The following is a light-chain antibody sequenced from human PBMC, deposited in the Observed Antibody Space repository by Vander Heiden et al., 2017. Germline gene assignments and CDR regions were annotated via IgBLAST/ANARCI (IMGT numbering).Light chain of an antibody. V-gene: IGKV2-28*01. J-gene: IGKJ1*01. CDR2: LGS. CDR1: QSLLHSNGYNY. Sequence: DIVMTQSPLSLPVTPGEPASISCRSSQSLLHSNGYNYLDWYLQKPGQSPQLLIYLGSNRAAGVPDRFSGSGEGTDFTLKISRGEAEDVGVYYCMQALQTPPWTFGQGTKVEIK. CDR3: MQALQTPPWT.